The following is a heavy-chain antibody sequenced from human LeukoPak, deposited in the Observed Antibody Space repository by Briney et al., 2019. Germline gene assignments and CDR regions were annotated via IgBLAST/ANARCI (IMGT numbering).Heavy chain of an antibody. J-gene: IGHJ3*02. Sequence: SETLSLTCTVSSVSMTQTNHFWGWIRQPPGKGLEWIGSIYYSGSTYYNPSLKSRVTISVDTSKNQFSLKLSSVTAADTAVYYCARLRIAAAGPDAFDIWGQGTMVTVSS. D-gene: IGHD6-13*01. V-gene: IGHV4-39*01. CDR3: ARLRIAAAGPDAFDI. CDR1: SVSMTQTNHF. CDR2: IYYSGST.